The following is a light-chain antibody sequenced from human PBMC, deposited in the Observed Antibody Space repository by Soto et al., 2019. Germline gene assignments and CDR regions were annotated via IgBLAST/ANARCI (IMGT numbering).Light chain of an antibody. CDR1: QSISSG. V-gene: IGKV1-5*03. CDR3: HQYNSYGWT. CDR2: KAS. Sequence: DIQMTQSPSTLSASVGDRVTITCRASQSISSGLAWYQQKPGKAPKLLIYKASSLESGVPSRFSGSGSGTEFTLTISSLQPDDFATYFCHQYNSYGWTFGQGTKVEIK. J-gene: IGKJ1*01.